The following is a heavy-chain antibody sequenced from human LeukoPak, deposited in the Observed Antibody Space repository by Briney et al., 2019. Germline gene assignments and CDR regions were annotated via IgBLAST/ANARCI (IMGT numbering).Heavy chain of an antibody. V-gene: IGHV1-24*01. CDR1: GYTLTELS. D-gene: IGHD3-16*02. CDR3: ATVQIPRFIGYHWFDP. J-gene: IGHJ5*02. Sequence: GASVKVSCKVSGYTLTELSMHWVRQAPGKGLEWMGGFDPEDGETIYAQKFQGRVTMTEDTSTDTAYMELSSLRSEDTAVYYCATVQIPRFIGYHWFDPWGQGTLVTVSS. CDR2: FDPEDGET.